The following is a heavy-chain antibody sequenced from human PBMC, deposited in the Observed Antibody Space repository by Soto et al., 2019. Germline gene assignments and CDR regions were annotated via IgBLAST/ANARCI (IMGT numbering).Heavy chain of an antibody. D-gene: IGHD3-22*01. CDR3: AKRSSRYYDSSRPLVH. J-gene: IGHJ4*02. V-gene: IGHV3-23*01. CDR2: ISGSGGST. CDR1: GFTFSSYA. Sequence: EVQLLESGGGLVQPGGSLRLSCAASGFTFSSYAMSWVRQAPGKGLEWVSAISGSGGSTYYADSVKGRFTISRDNSKNTLYLQMNSLRAEDTAVYYCAKRSSRYYDSSRPLVHWGQGTLVTVSS.